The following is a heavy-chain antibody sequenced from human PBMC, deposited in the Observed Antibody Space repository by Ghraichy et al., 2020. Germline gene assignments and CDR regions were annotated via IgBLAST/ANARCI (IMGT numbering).Heavy chain of an antibody. Sequence: GSLRLSCAVYGGSFSGYYWSWIRQPPGKGLEWIGEINHSGSTNYNPSLKSPVTISVDTSKNQFSLKLSSVTAADTAVYYCARRRFLEWLSVYYGMDVWGQGTTVTVSS. D-gene: IGHD3-3*01. CDR2: INHSGST. V-gene: IGHV4-34*01. CDR1: GGSFSGYY. J-gene: IGHJ6*02. CDR3: ARRRFLEWLSVYYGMDV.